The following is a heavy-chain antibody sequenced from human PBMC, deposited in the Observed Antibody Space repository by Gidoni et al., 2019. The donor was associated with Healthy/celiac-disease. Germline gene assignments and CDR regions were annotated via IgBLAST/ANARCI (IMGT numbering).Heavy chain of an antibody. CDR3: ARVATMIVVVRDHDAFDI. V-gene: IGHV5-51*01. J-gene: IGHJ3*02. Sequence: EVQLVQSGAEVKKPGESLKISCKGSGYSFTSYWIGWVRQMPGKGLEWMGIIYPGDSDTRYSPSFQGQVTISADKSISTAYLQWSSLKASDTAMYYCARVATMIVVVRDHDAFDIWGQGTMVTVSS. CDR1: GYSFTSYW. D-gene: IGHD3-22*01. CDR2: IYPGDSDT.